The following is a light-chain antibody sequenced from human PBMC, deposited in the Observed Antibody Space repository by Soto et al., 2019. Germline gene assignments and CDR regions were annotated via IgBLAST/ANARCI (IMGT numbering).Light chain of an antibody. V-gene: IGKV3-11*01. Sequence: EIVLTQSPVTLSLSPGERATLSCRASQSVSSYLAWYQQKLGQAPRLLIYDASNRATGIPARFSGSGSGTDFTLTISSLEPEDFAVYYCQQRSSWFTFGGGTKVEIK. J-gene: IGKJ4*01. CDR2: DAS. CDR3: QQRSSWFT. CDR1: QSVSSY.